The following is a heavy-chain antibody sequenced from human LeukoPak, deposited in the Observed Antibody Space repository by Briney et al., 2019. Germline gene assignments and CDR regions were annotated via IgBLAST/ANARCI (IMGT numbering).Heavy chain of an antibody. CDR2: IRYDGSNK. V-gene: IGHV3-30*02. Sequence: GGSLRLSCAASGFTFSSYGMHWVRQAPGKGLEWVAFIRYDGSNKYYADSVKGRFTISRDNSKNTLYLQMNSLRAEDTAVYYCAKEPLIAVAGTADYWGQGTLVTVSS. CDR1: GFTFSSYG. CDR3: AKEPLIAVAGTADY. D-gene: IGHD6-19*01. J-gene: IGHJ4*02.